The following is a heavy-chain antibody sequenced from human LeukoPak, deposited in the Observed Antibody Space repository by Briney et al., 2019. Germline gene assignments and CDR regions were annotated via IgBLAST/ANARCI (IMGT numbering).Heavy chain of an antibody. D-gene: IGHD2-2*01. CDR1: GYTFTSYD. V-gene: IGHV1-8*01. J-gene: IGHJ4*02. CDR2: MNPNSGNT. Sequence: ASVKVSCKASGYTFTSYDINWVRQATGQGLEWMGWMNPNSGNTGYAQKFQGRVTMTRNTSISTAYMELSSLRSEDTAVYYCARGCSSTSCYAEGVGVYWGQGTLVNVSS. CDR3: ARGCSSTSCYAEGVGVY.